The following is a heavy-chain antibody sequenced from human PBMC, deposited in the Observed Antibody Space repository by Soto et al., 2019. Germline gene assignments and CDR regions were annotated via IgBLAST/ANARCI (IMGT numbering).Heavy chain of an antibody. V-gene: IGHV3-30*03. J-gene: IGHJ5*02. CDR3: AINEGYCISTSCYGDWFDP. Sequence: GGSLRLSCAASGFTFSSYGMHWVRQAPGKGLEWVAVISYDGSNKYYADSVKGRFTISRDNSKNTLYLQMNSLRAEDTAVYYCAINEGYCISTSCYGDWFDPWGQGTLVTVSS. CDR1: GFTFSSYG. D-gene: IGHD2-2*01. CDR2: ISYDGSNK.